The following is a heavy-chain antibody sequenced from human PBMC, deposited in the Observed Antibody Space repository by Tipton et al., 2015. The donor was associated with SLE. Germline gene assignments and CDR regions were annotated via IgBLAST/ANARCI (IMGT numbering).Heavy chain of an antibody. CDR1: GGSISSHY. J-gene: IGHJ6*02. CDR3: ARFGLELVGAMRYYCMDV. D-gene: IGHD1-7*01. CDR2: IYYSGST. V-gene: IGHV4-59*11. Sequence: TLSLTCTVSGGSISSHYWSWIRQPPGKGLEWIGYIYYSGSTNYNPSLKSLVTISVDTSKNQFSLKLSSVTAADTALYYCARFGLELVGAMRYYCMDVWGQGTTVTVSS.